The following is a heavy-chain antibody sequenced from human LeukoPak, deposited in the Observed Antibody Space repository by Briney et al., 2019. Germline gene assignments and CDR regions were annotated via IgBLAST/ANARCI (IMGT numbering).Heavy chain of an antibody. V-gene: IGHV4-39*01. Sequence: SETLSLTCTVAGGSISSSSYYWGWIRQPPGNGLEWIGSIYYSASTYYNPSLKSRVTISVDTSKNQFSLKLSSVTAADTAVYYCARHSPFFCSSTSCYDNWFDPWGQGTLVTVSS. CDR2: IYYSAST. CDR3: ARHSPFFCSSTSCYDNWFDP. J-gene: IGHJ5*02. CDR1: GGSISSSSYY. D-gene: IGHD2-2*01.